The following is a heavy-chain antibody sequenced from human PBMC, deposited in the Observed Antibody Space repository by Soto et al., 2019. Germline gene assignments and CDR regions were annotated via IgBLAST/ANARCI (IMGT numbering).Heavy chain of an antibody. V-gene: IGHV4-59*01. CDR1: GGSISSYY. CDR2: IYYSGST. J-gene: IGHJ4*02. D-gene: IGHD3-3*01. CDR3: ARGSGDYDFWSGFPTTTDY. Sequence: QVQLQESGPGLVKPSETLSLTCTVSGGSISSYYWSWIRQPPGKGLEWIGYIYYSGSTNYNPSLKSRVTISVDTSKYQFSLKPSSVTAADTAVYYCARGSGDYDFWSGFPTTTDYWGQGTLVTVSS.